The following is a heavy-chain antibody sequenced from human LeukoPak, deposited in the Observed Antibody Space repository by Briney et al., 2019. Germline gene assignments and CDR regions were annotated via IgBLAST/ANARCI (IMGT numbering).Heavy chain of an antibody. D-gene: IGHD4-11*01. CDR1: GDSISSYY. V-gene: IGHV4-59*01. CDR3: TRARYSDSRAFDI. J-gene: IGHJ3*02. Sequence: SETLSLTCTVSGDSISSYYWNWLRQSPGQGLEWIGYIYYSGSTNYNPSLRSRVTISVDTSKTQFSLNLSSVTAAATAVYYCTRARYSDSRAFDIWGQGTRVSVSS. CDR2: IYYSGST.